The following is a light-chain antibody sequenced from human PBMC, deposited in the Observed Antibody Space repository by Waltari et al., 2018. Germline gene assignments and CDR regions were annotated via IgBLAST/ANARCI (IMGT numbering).Light chain of an antibody. J-gene: IGLJ1*01. CDR3: QSFDSSLTRYV. CDR1: SSNIGAGYD. V-gene: IGLV1-40*01. CDR2: GNF. Sequence: QSELTQPPSVSGAPGQRVTISCTGSSSNIGAGYDVHWYKQLPGTAPKRPIYGNFNRPQWVPDRFSGSKSGTPASLAITGLQAEDEADYYCQSFDSSLTRYVFGTGTKVTVL.